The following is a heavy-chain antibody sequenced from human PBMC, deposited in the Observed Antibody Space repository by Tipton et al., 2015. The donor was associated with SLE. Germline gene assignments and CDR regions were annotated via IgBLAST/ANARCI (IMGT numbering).Heavy chain of an antibody. D-gene: IGHD2-8*01. V-gene: IGHV4-34*01. CDR3: ARNRATNGVYFDP. Sequence: TLSLTCAVYGGSFGGYYWSWIRQPPGKGLEWIGEINHSGSTNYNPPIKRRGTISVDTSKNQFSLKLNSATAADTAVYYCARNRATNGVYFDPWGQGTLVTVS. CDR1: GGSFGGYY. CDR2: INHSGST. J-gene: IGHJ4*02.